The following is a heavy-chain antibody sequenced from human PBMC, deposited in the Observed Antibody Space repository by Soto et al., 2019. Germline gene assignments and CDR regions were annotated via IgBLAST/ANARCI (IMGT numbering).Heavy chain of an antibody. Sequence: SVKVSCKASGGTFSSYAISWVRQAPGQGLEWMGGIIPIFGTANYAQKFQGRVTITADESTSTAYMELSSLRSEDTAVYYCARGRRGYSGYDPSDYYYYYYGMDVWGQGTTVTVSS. CDR3: ARGRRGYSGYDPSDYYYYYYGMDV. D-gene: IGHD5-12*01. CDR1: GGTFSSYA. V-gene: IGHV1-69*13. J-gene: IGHJ6*02. CDR2: IIPIFGTA.